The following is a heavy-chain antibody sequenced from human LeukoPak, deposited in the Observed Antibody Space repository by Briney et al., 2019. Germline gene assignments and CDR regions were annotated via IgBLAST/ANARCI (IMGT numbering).Heavy chain of an antibody. Sequence: GGSLRLSCAASGFTFDNHFMSWVRQPPGKSLEGVSQISWDGDSTYHADPVRGRFTISRDNRKNFLYLQMSSLKPEDTAFYFCAKHSHSCAESPVNAWGHRTLVTVS. CDR3: AKHSHSCAESPVNA. J-gene: IGHJ5*01. V-gene: IGHV3-43*01. CDR1: GFTFDNHF. CDR2: ISWDGDST. D-gene: IGHD2-2*01.